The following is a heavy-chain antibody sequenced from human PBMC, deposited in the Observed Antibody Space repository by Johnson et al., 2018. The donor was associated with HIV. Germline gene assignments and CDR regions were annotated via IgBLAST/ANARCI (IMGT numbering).Heavy chain of an antibody. V-gene: IGHV3-30-3*01. Sequence: QVQLVESGGGVVQPGRSLRLSCAASGFTFSSYAMHWVRQAPGKGLEWVAVISYDGSNKYYADSVKGRFTISRDNSKNTLYLQMNSLRAEDTAVYYCARGVGKDAFDTWGQGTMVPVS. J-gene: IGHJ3*02. CDR3: ARGVGKDAFDT. CDR2: ISYDGSNK. CDR1: GFTFSSYA. D-gene: IGHD1-26*01.